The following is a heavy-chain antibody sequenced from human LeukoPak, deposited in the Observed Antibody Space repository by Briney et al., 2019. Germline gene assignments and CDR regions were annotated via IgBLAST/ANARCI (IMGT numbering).Heavy chain of an antibody. Sequence: PGGSLRLSCAASGFTFSSYAMSWVRQAPGKGLEWVSAISGSGGSTYYADSVKGRFTISRDNSKNTLYLQMNSLRAEDTAVYYCAKDHVAHYYDSSGYYYPAPFDYWGQGTLVTASS. CDR3: AKDHVAHYYDSSGYYYPAPFDY. J-gene: IGHJ4*02. D-gene: IGHD3-22*01. CDR2: ISGSGGST. V-gene: IGHV3-23*01. CDR1: GFTFSSYA.